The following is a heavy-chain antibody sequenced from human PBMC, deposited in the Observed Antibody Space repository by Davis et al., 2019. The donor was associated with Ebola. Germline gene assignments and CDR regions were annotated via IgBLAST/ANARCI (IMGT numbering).Heavy chain of an antibody. CDR1: GYTFTGYY. D-gene: IGHD3-22*01. Sequence: ASVKVSCKASGYTFTGYYMHWVRQAPGQGLEWMGWINPNSGGTNYAQKFQGRVTMTRDTSISTAYMELSRLRSDDTAVYYCASPVDSSGSNKAPFDYWGQGTLVTVSS. J-gene: IGHJ4*02. CDR2: INPNSGGT. V-gene: IGHV1-2*02. CDR3: ASPVDSSGSNKAPFDY.